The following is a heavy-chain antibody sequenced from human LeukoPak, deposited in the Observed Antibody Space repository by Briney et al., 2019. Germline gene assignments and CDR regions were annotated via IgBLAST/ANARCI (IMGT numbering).Heavy chain of an antibody. D-gene: IGHD4-17*01. Sequence: GASVKVSCKASGGTSSSYAISWVRQAPGPGVEWMGGIIPIFGTANYAQRFQGRVTITADESTSTAYMELSSLRSEDTAVYYCARRLHGDYAAFDYWGQGTLVTVSS. J-gene: IGHJ4*02. CDR2: IIPIFGTA. V-gene: IGHV1-69*13. CDR3: ARRLHGDYAAFDY. CDR1: GGTSSSYA.